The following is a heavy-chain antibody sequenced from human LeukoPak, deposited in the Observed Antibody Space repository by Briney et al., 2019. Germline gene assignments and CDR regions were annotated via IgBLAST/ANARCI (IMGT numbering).Heavy chain of an antibody. CDR2: VFYSGNT. V-gene: IGHV4-59*12. J-gene: IGHJ6*03. D-gene: IGHD3-22*01. CDR3: ARGLWNYYDNLTYGMTARPRRSYYMDV. Sequence: PSQTLSLTCTVSGGSISTYYWTWIRQPPGKGLEWIVYVFYSGNTIYNPSLKSRVSISEDTSKNQFSLRLHSVSAADTAVYYCARGLWNYYDNLTYGMTARPRRSYYMDVWGIGTTVTVSS. CDR1: GGSISTYY.